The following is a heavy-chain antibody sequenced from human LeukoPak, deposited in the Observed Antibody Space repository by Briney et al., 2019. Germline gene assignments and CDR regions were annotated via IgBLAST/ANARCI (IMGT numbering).Heavy chain of an antibody. Sequence: QPGGSLLLSCAASGFRFSSYAMVWVRPAPGKGLEWVSSISDSGGATYYADSVKGRFTISRDNSKNTLSLQLNSLRAEDTAVYYCAKESKYYPWGQGTLVTVSS. V-gene: IGHV3-23*01. CDR3: AKESKYYP. J-gene: IGHJ5*02. CDR1: GFRFSSYA. D-gene: IGHD3-10*01. CDR2: ISDSGGAT.